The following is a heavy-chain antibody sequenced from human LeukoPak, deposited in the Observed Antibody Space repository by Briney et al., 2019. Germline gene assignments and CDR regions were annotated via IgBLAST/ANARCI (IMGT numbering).Heavy chain of an antibody. Sequence: SETLSLTCTVSGGSISNYYWRWIRQPPGKGLEWIGYIYYSGSTNYNPSLKSRVTISVDTSKNQFSLKLSSVTAADTAVYYCARNYGSGSLGFDYWGQGTLVTVSS. J-gene: IGHJ4*02. CDR2: IYYSGST. CDR3: ARNYGSGSLGFDY. CDR1: GGSISNYY. D-gene: IGHD3-10*01. V-gene: IGHV4-59*01.